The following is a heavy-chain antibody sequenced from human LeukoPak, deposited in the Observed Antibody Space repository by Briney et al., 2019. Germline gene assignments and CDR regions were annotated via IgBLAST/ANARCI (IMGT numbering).Heavy chain of an antibody. J-gene: IGHJ4*02. CDR2: IQYSGTT. V-gene: IGHV4-59*01. D-gene: IGHD6-13*01. CDR3: ARDRAAGTLDF. CDR1: GGSISSYY. Sequence: SETLSLTCTVSGGSISSYYWSWIRQPPGKGLEWIGYIQYSGTTEYNPSLASRATISVDTAKDQFSLNLRSVTAADTAVYYCARDRAAGTLDFWGQGTLVTVSS.